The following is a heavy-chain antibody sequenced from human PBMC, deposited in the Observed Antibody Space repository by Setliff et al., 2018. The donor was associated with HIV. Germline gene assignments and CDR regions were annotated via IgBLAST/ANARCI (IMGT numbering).Heavy chain of an antibody. Sequence: SETLSLTCTVSGGSISSNNGHWGWIRQPPGKGLEWIGSISHSGNTYHNPSLQSRVTISLDMSKNQFSLKLRSMSAADTAVYYCARDPHYFDTSGYYSYFYFDFWGQGMLVTVSS. CDR2: ISHSGNT. CDR1: GGSISSNNGH. CDR3: ARDPHYFDTSGYYSYFYFDF. J-gene: IGHJ4*02. V-gene: IGHV4-39*07. D-gene: IGHD3-22*01.